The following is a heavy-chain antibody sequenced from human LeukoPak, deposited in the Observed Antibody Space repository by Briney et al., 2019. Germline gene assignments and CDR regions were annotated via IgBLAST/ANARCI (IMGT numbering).Heavy chain of an antibody. CDR2: IYWHDDK. CDR3: AHSPFDQEAFNI. CDR1: GVSLNTHGVG. V-gene: IGHV2-5*01. Sequence: LTLTXTLSGVSLNTHGVGVCWIRQPPGEALEWLALIYWHDDKRYIPSRKSRLTITQDTSKNQVVLRMTGMEAVDTGTYYCAHSPFDQEAFNIWGQGTMVTVSS. J-gene: IGHJ3*02. D-gene: IGHD3-9*01.